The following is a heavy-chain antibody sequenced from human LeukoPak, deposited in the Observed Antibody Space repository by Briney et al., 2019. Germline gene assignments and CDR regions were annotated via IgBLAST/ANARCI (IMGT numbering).Heavy chain of an antibody. J-gene: IGHJ4*02. CDR1: GFTFSSYW. CDR3: ARDTTLTSGDLSLFDY. Sequence: GGSLRLSCEASGFTFSSYWMSWVRQAPGKGLEWVANIKQDGSEKYYVDSVKGRFTISRDNAKNSLYLQMNSLRAEDTAVYYCARDTTLTSGDLSLFDYWGQGTLVTVSS. V-gene: IGHV3-7*03. D-gene: IGHD7-27*01. CDR2: IKQDGSEK.